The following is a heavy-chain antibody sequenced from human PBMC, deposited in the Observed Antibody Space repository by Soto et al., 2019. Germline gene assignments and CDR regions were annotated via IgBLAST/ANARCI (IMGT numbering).Heavy chain of an antibody. CDR2: ISAYNGNT. V-gene: IGHV1-18*01. CDR1: GYTFTSYG. J-gene: IGHJ3*02. Sequence: ASVKVSCKASGYTFTSYGISWVRQAPGQGLEWMGWISAYNGNTNYAQKLQGRVTMTTDTSTSTAYMELRSLRSDDTAVYYCARDIKKAAARDAFDIWGQGTMVTVSS. D-gene: IGHD6-13*01. CDR3: ARDIKKAAARDAFDI.